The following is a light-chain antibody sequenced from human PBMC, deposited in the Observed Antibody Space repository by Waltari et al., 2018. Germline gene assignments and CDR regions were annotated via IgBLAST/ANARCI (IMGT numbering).Light chain of an antibody. CDR1: SSDVGGYNY. J-gene: IGLJ2*01. CDR3: SSYTSSNTVL. Sequence: QSALTQPASVSGSPGQSLTISCTGTSSDVGGYNYVSWYQQHPGNAPKLMIYDVDKRPSGVSYRFPGSKSGNTASLTISGLQAEDEADYYCSSYTSSNTVLFGGGTRLTVL. V-gene: IGLV2-14*03. CDR2: DVD.